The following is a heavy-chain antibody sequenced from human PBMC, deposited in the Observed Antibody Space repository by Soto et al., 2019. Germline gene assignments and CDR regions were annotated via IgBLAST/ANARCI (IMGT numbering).Heavy chain of an antibody. D-gene: IGHD2-2*02. CDR3: ASVTRTCISTSCYRYYYGMDV. Sequence: PSETLSLTCAVYGGSFSGYYWSWIRQPPGEGLEWIGYIYYSGSTNYNPSLKSRVTISVDTSKNQFSLKLSSVTAADTAVYYCASVTRTCISTSCYRYYYGMDVWGQGTTVTVSS. CDR2: IYYSGST. CDR1: GGSFSGYY. V-gene: IGHV4-59*01. J-gene: IGHJ6*02.